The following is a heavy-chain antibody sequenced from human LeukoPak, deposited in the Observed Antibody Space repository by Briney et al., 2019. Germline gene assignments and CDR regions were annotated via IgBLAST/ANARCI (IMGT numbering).Heavy chain of an antibody. D-gene: IGHD1-26*01. V-gene: IGHV3-43*01. J-gene: IGHJ4*02. CDR1: GFTFYDYS. CDR3: AKDLGTGSYYEAFAY. Sequence: GGSLRLSCGVSGFTFYDYSIHGVRHAPGKSVEWGSVITWDGGSTYYADSVKGRLTISTDNRKPSVYLQMTSLRIEDTAFYYCAKDLGTGSYYEAFAYWGQGTLVTVSS. CDR2: ITWDGGST.